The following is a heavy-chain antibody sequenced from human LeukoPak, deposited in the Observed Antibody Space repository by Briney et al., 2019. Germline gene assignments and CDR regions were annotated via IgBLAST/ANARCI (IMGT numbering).Heavy chain of an antibody. CDR1: GFTFSNAW. J-gene: IGHJ5*02. Sequence: PGGSLRLSCAASGFTFSNAWMSWVRQAPGKGLEWVGRIKSKTDGGTTDYAAPVKGRFTISRDDSKNTPYLQMNSLKTEDTAVYYCSGSSWHVPGWFDPWGQGTLVTVSS. V-gene: IGHV3-15*01. CDR3: SGSSWHVPGWFDP. D-gene: IGHD6-13*01. CDR2: IKSKTDGGTT.